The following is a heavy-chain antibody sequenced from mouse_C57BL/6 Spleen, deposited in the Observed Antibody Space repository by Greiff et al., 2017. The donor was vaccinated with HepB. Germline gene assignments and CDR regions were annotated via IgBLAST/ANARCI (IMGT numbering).Heavy chain of an antibody. Sequence: EVQRVESGGGLVKPGGSLKLSCAASGFTFSSYAMYWVRQTPEKRLEWVATISEGGSYTYYPDNVKGRFTISRDNAKNNLYLQMTYLKSEDTAMYYCARGLGGWSLLGSMDYWGQGTSVTVSS. CDR3: ARGLGGWSLLGSMDY. CDR2: ISEGGSYT. CDR1: GFTFSSYA. J-gene: IGHJ4*01. V-gene: IGHV5-4*01. D-gene: IGHD2-1*01.